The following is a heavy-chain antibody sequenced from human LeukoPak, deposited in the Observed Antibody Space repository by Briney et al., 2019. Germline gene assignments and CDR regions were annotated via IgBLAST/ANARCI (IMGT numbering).Heavy chain of an antibody. J-gene: IGHJ3*02. D-gene: IGHD3-22*01. CDR3: ASPWAPNYYDSSGPHDAFDI. Sequence: ASVKVSCKASGYTFTSYGISWVRQAPGQGLEWMGRIIPILGIANYAQKFQGRVTITADKSTSTAYMELSSLRSEDTAVYYCASPWAPNYYDSSGPHDAFDIWGQGTMVTVSS. CDR2: IIPILGIA. CDR1: GYTFTSYG. V-gene: IGHV1-69*04.